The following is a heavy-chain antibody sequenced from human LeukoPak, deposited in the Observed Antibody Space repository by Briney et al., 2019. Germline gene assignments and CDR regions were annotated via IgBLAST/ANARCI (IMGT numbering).Heavy chain of an antibody. D-gene: IGHD3-22*01. Sequence: SQTLSLTCTVSGGSISSGDYYWSWIRQPPGKGLEWIGYTYYSGSTYYNPSLKSRVTISVDTSKNQFSLKLTSVTAADTAVYYRARPYYYDSRIDPWGQGTLVTVSS. CDR3: ARPYYYDSRIDP. CDR2: TYYSGST. J-gene: IGHJ5*02. CDR1: GGSISSGDYY. V-gene: IGHV4-30-4*01.